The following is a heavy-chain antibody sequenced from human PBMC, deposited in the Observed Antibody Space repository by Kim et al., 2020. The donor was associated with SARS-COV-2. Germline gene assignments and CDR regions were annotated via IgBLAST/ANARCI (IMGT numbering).Heavy chain of an antibody. V-gene: IGHV1-69*01. Sequence: ANYAQKFQGRVTITADESTSTAYMELSSLRSEDTAVYYCARRGDHGAFDIWGQGTMVTVSS. CDR3: ARRGDHGAFDI. CDR2: A. J-gene: IGHJ3*02. D-gene: IGHD3-16*01.